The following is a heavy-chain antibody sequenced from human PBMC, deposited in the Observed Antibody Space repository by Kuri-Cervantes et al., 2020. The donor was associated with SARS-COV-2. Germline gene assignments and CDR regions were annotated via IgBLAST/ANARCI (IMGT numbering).Heavy chain of an antibody. J-gene: IGHJ3*01. CDR1: GGSISSSSYY. CDR3: ARDVLLWFGELSPV. Sequence: ESLKISCTVSGGSISSSSYYWGWNRQTPGLGLEWIGQINDSGDTKYNPSLKSRVIVSMDKYKNQFSLKLSSGTAADTAVYYCARDVLLWFGELSPVWGQGTMVTVSS. D-gene: IGHD3-10*01. V-gene: IGHV4-39*01. CDR2: INDSGDT.